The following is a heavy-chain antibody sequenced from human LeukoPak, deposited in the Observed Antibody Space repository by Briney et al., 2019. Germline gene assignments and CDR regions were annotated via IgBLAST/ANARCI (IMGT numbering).Heavy chain of an antibody. J-gene: IGHJ4*02. V-gene: IGHV3-21*01. CDR2: ISSSSSYI. Sequence: GGSLRLSCAASGFTFSSYSMNWVRQAPGKGLEWVSSISSSSSYIYYADSVKGRFTISRDNAKNSLYLQMNSLRAEDTAVYYCARDRTEPNSYYYDSSGYYLDYWGQGTLVTVSS. D-gene: IGHD3-22*01. CDR1: GFTFSSYS. CDR3: ARDRTEPNSYYYDSSGYYLDY.